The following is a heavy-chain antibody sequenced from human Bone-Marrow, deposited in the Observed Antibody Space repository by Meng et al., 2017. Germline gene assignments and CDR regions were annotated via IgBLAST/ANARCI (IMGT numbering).Heavy chain of an antibody. V-gene: IGHV1-18*03. CDR1: GYTFTSYG. D-gene: IGHD6-19*01. Sequence: ASVKVSCKASGYTFTSYGISWLRQAPGQGLEWMGWISAYNGNTNYAQKLQGRVTMTTDTSTSTAYMELRSLRSDDMAVYYCASNLGWDSSLDYWGQGTLVTVSS. CDR2: ISAYNGNT. CDR3: ASNLGWDSSLDY. J-gene: IGHJ4*02.